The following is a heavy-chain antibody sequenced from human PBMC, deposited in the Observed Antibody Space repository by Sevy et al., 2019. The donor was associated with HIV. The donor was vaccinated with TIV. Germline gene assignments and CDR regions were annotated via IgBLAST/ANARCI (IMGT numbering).Heavy chain of an antibody. D-gene: IGHD6-19*01. CDR3: AKLSGIGWLGYYYYYMDV. CDR2: ISGSGGTT. CDR1: GFTFSSYA. Sequence: GESLKISCVASGFTFSSYAMSWVRQAPGKGLEWVSAISGSGGTTYYADSVKGRFTISRDNSKNTLYLQMNSLRAEDTAVYYCAKLSGIGWLGYYYYYMDVWGKGTTVTVSS. J-gene: IGHJ6*03. V-gene: IGHV3-23*01.